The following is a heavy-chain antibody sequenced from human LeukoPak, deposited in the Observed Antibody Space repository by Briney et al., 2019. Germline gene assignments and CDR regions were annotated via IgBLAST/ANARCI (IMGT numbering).Heavy chain of an antibody. CDR1: GGSISSHY. Sequence: SETLSLTCTVSGGSISSHYWSWIRQPPGKGLEWIGYIYYSGSTNYNPSLKSRVTISVDTSKIQFSLNLNSVTAADTAVYYCAVSTVGAPVPQPFDIWGQGTWVTVSS. J-gene: IGHJ3*02. D-gene: IGHD1-26*01. CDR2: IYYSGST. V-gene: IGHV4-59*08. CDR3: AVSTVGAPVPQPFDI.